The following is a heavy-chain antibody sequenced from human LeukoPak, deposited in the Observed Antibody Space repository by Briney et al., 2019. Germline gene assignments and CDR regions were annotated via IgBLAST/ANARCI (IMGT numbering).Heavy chain of an antibody. Sequence: TSGGSLRLSCAASGFTFSNAWMSWVRQAPGKGLEWVGRIKSKTDGGTTDYAAPVKGRFTISRDDSKNTLYLQMNSLKTEDTAVYYCTTVEWELQGTFDYWGQGTLVTVSS. J-gene: IGHJ4*02. CDR2: IKSKTDGGTT. V-gene: IGHV3-15*01. D-gene: IGHD1-26*01. CDR3: TTVEWELQGTFDY. CDR1: GFTFSNAW.